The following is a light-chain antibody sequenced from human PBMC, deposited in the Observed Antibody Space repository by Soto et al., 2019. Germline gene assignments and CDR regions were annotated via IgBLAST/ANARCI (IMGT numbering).Light chain of an antibody. CDR1: QSVSSNH. CDR2: GAS. V-gene: IGKV3-20*01. CDR3: HQYGISPPT. Sequence: NVVTKSPSTLSLSKGERATLSCRASQSVSSNHLAWYHQKPGQAPRLLISGASNRATGTPDRFSGSGSGTDFTLTITSLEPEDFAVFYCHQYGISPPTFGQGTKVDIK. J-gene: IGKJ1*01.